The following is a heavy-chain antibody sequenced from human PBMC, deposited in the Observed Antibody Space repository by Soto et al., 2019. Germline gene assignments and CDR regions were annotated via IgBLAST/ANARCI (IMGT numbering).Heavy chain of an antibody. Sequence: GESLKISCKVSGYSFTSYWISWVRQMPGKGLEWMGRIDPSDSYTNYSPSFQGHVTISADKSISTAYLQWSSLKASDTAMYYCARLGGAARPFLGMDVWGQGTTVTVSS. J-gene: IGHJ6*02. CDR3: ARLGGAARPFLGMDV. V-gene: IGHV5-10-1*01. CDR1: GYSFTSYW. D-gene: IGHD6-6*01. CDR2: IDPSDSYT.